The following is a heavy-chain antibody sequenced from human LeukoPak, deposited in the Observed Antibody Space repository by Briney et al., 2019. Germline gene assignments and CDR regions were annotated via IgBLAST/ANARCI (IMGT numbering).Heavy chain of an antibody. J-gene: IGHJ4*02. Sequence: SETLSLTCTVSGGSISSSNYYWSWIRQPAGKGLEWIGRIYTSGSTNYNPSLKSRVTMSVDTSKNQFSLKLSSVTAADTAVYYCAREGRTMTYSATVYWGQGTLVTVSS. CDR1: GGSISSSNYY. CDR2: IYTSGST. CDR3: AREGRTMTYSATVY. V-gene: IGHV4-61*02. D-gene: IGHD3-22*01.